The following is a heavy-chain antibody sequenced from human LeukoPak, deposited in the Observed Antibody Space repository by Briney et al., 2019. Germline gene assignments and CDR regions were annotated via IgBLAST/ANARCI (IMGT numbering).Heavy chain of an antibody. CDR3: AGEDNSSGYRPFDI. V-gene: IGHV1-2*06. CDR2: INPNNGGT. D-gene: IGHD3-22*01. Sequence: ASVKVSCKASGYTFTGYYIHWVRQAPGQGLEWVGRINPNNGGTNYAQKFQGRVTMTRDMSMSTAYMELSRLRSVDTAVYYCAGEDNSSGYRPFDIWGQGTIVTVPS. J-gene: IGHJ3*02. CDR1: GYTFTGYY.